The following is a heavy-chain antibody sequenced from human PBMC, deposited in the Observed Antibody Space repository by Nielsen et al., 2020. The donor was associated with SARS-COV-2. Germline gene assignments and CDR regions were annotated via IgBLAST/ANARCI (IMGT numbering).Heavy chain of an antibody. D-gene: IGHD1-26*01. J-gene: IGHJ6*02. CDR2: ISYDGSNK. V-gene: IGHV3-30*04. CDR3: ARHLSGSYYYYYGMDV. Sequence: PGKGLEWVAVISYDGSNKYYADSVKGRFTISRDNSKNTLYLQMNSLRAEDTAVYYCARHLSGSYYYYYGMDVWGQGTTVTVSS.